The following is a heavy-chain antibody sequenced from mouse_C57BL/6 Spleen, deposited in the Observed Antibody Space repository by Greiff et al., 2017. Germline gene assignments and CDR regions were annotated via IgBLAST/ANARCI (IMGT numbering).Heavy chain of an antibody. V-gene: IGHV5S21*01. CDR2: ISSGGDYI. CDR3: AREGPGGLAY. CDR1: GFTFSSYA. D-gene: IGHD3-3*01. J-gene: IGHJ3*01. Sequence: DVQLQESGEGLVKPGGSLKLSCAASGFTFSSYAMSWVRQTPEKRLEWVAYISSGGDYIYYADTVPGRFTISRDNARNPLYLQMSSLEAEATATYYCAREGPGGLAYWGRGTVVTGSA.